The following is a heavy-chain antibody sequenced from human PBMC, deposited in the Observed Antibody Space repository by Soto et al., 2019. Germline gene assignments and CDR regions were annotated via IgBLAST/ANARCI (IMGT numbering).Heavy chain of an antibody. CDR3: ALDRGYRFGPRINYYFDY. J-gene: IGHJ4*02. Sequence: SETLSLTCTVSGGPISSYYWTWIRQSPGKGLEWIGNIYYSGIPNYNPSLGSRVTISVDTSKKQASLKLTSVTAADTAVYYCALDRGYRFGPRINYYFDYWGQGTLVTVSS. V-gene: IGHV4-59*12. D-gene: IGHD5-18*01. CDR2: IYYSGIP. CDR1: GGPISSYY.